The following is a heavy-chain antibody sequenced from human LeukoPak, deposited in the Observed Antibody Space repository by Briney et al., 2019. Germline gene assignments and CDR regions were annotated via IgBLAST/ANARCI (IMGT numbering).Heavy chain of an antibody. D-gene: IGHD1-7*01. CDR3: ARDRDWNYPTVFDY. CDR1: GGTFSSYA. V-gene: IGHV1-69*04. CDR2: IIPILGIA. Sequence: SVKVSCKASGGTFSSYAISWVRQAPGQGLEWMGRIIPILGIANYAQKSQGRVTITADKSTSTAYMELSSLRSEDTAVYYCARDRDWNYPTVFDYWGQGTLVTVSS. J-gene: IGHJ4*02.